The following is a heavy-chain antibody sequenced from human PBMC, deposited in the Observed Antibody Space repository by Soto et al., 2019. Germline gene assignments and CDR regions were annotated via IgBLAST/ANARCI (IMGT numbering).Heavy chain of an antibody. V-gene: IGHV3-33*01. CDR2: ILYDESNE. CDR1: GCRLSDFG. J-gene: IGHJ4*02. Sequence: GGLRLSGAGAGCRLSDFGIRWGRQAPGKGLEWVGVILYDESNEYYADSVKGRFTISRDNAENSLYLQMNSLSAEDTAVYYCARVPGTTRYRDFWGQGTLVTVSS. CDR3: ARVPGTTRYRDF. D-gene: IGHD1-1*01.